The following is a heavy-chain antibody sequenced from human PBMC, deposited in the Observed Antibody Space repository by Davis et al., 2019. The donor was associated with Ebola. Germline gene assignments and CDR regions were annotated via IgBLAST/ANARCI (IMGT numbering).Heavy chain of an antibody. CDR2: TYYSGST. CDR3: SGSTGQVWFGELFGYYYMDV. J-gene: IGHJ6*03. Sequence: MPSETLSLTCTVSGGSVSSGSYYWSWIRQPPGKGLEWLGYTYYSGSTNYNPSLKSRVTISVDTSKNQFSLKLSSVTAADTAVYYCSGSTGQVWFGELFGYYYMDVWGKGTTVTVSS. V-gene: IGHV4-61*01. CDR1: GGSVSSGSYY. D-gene: IGHD3-10*01.